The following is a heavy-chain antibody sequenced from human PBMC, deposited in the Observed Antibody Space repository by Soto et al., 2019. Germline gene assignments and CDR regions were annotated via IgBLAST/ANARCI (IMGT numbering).Heavy chain of an antibody. D-gene: IGHD1-26*01. CDR2: INPNSGDT. CDR3: AKGGAIVAAGTRVYLYNAMDV. J-gene: IGHJ6*02. Sequence: GASVKVSCKASGYTFTGYYVHWVRQAPGQGLEWMGWINPNSGDTYLAQRFQGRVTMNRDTSIGTAYMELRGLTSDDTAEYYCAKGGAIVAAGTRVYLYNAMDVSGPGTTVTVSS. V-gene: IGHV1-2*02. CDR1: GYTFTGYY.